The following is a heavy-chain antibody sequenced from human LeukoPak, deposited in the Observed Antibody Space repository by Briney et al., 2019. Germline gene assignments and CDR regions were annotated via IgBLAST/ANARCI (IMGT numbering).Heavy chain of an antibody. CDR2: INPNSGGT. CDR3: ARGLTRAAIRSALWWFDP. V-gene: IGHV1-2*02. J-gene: IGHJ5*02. CDR1: GYTFTGYY. D-gene: IGHD2-2*01. Sequence: ASVKVSCKASGYTFTGYYMHLVRQAPGQGLEWMGWINPNSGGTNYAQKFQGRVTMTRDTSISTAYMELGRLRSDDTAVYYCARGLTRAAIRSALWWFDPWGQGTLVTVSS.